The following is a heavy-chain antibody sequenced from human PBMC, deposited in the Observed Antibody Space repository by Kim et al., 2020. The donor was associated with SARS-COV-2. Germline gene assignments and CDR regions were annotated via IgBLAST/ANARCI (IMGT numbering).Heavy chain of an antibody. CDR2: IIPIFGTA. CDR3: ARDLGGLRARYYDFWSGIGYYYYGMDV. CDR1: GGTFSSYA. Sequence: SVKVSCKASGGTFSSYAISWVRQAPGQGLEWMGGIIPIFGTANYAQKFQGRVTITADESTSTAYMELSSLRSEDTAVYYCARDLGGLRARYYDFWSGIGYYYYGMDVWGQGTTVTVSS. D-gene: IGHD3-3*01. V-gene: IGHV1-69*13. J-gene: IGHJ6*02.